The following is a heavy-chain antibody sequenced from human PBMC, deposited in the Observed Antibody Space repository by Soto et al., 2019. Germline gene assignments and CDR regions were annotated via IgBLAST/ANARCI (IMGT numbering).Heavy chain of an antibody. J-gene: IGHJ4*02. CDR1: GFTFSSYA. CDR3: AKAGFSSGWSPSYFDY. CDR2: MSGTGGST. Sequence: EVQLLESGGGLVQPGRSLRLSCAASGFTFSSYAMNWVRQAPGKGLEWVSAMSGTGGSTYYADSVKGRFTISRDNSKNTLYLQMNSLRDEDTAGFYCAKAGFSSGWSPSYFDYWGQGTLVTVSS. D-gene: IGHD6-19*01. V-gene: IGHV3-23*01.